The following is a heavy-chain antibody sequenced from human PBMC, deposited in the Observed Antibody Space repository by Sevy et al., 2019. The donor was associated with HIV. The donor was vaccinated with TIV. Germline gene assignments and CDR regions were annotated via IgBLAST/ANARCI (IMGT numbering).Heavy chain of an antibody. Sequence: ASVKVSCKASGYTFTSYDINWVRQATGQGLEWMGWMNPNSGNTGYAQKFQGRVTMTRNTSISTAYMELSSLRSEDTAGYYCAGNGRWYYGSGSYYNPSHDYYYGMDVWGQGTTVTVSS. J-gene: IGHJ6*02. CDR1: GYTFTSYD. V-gene: IGHV1-8*01. CDR2: MNPNSGNT. CDR3: AGNGRWYYGSGSYYNPSHDYYYGMDV. D-gene: IGHD3-10*01.